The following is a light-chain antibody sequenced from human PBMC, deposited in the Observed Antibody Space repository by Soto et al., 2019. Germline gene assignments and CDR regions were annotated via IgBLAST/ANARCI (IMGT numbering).Light chain of an antibody. CDR1: SSNIGNNY. J-gene: IGLJ2*01. CDR3: TTWNDSMSDVV. Sequence: QSVLTQPPSASGTPGQRVTLSCTGSSSNIGNNYVFWYQQRPGTAPKLLIYSNNQRPSGVPDRFSGSKSGTSASLAISGLQAEDEANYYCTTWNDSMSDVVFGGGTKVTVL. V-gene: IGLV1-47*02. CDR2: SNN.